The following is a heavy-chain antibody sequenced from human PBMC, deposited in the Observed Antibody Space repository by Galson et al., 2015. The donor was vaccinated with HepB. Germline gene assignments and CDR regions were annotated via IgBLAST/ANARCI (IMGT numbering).Heavy chain of an antibody. CDR2: ISYDGSNK. Sequence: SLRLSCAASGFTFSSYAMHWVRQAPGKGLEWVAVISYDGSNKYYADSVKGRFTISRDNSKNTLYLQMNSPRAEDTAVYYCARVEQWLVYEWFDPWGQGTLVTVSS. CDR3: ARVEQWLVYEWFDP. J-gene: IGHJ5*02. CDR1: GFTFSSYA. V-gene: IGHV3-30-3*01. D-gene: IGHD6-19*01.